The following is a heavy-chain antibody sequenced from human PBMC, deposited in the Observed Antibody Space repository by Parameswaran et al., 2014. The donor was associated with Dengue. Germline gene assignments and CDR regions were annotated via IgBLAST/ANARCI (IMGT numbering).Heavy chain of an antibody. Sequence: WVRQAPGQGLEWMGRVLPILDVANYAQKFRGRVTITADKSTSTAYMELSSLRSGDTAVYYCATEGGIAVADTGHGFDIWGQGTMVTVSS. V-gene: IGHV1-69*04. CDR3: ATEGGIAVADTGHGFDI. D-gene: IGHD6-19*01. J-gene: IGHJ3*02. CDR2: VLPILDVA.